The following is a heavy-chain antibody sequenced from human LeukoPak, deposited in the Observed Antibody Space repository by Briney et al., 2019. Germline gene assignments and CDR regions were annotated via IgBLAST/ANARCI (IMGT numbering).Heavy chain of an antibody. CDR2: IRSKAYGGTT. Sequence: GGSLRLSCTASGFTFGDYAMSWVRQAPGKGLEWVGFIRSKAYGGTTEYAASVKGRFTISRDDSKSIAYLQMNSLKTEYTAVYCCTRSLGVRGVPYNWFDPWGQGTLVTVSS. CDR3: TRSLGVRGVPYNWFDP. J-gene: IGHJ5*02. CDR1: GFTFGDYA. V-gene: IGHV3-49*04. D-gene: IGHD3-10*01.